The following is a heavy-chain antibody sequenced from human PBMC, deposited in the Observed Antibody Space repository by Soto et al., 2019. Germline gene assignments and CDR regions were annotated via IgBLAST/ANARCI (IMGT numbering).Heavy chain of an antibody. CDR2: INSDGSST. J-gene: IGHJ6*02. D-gene: IGHD2-2*01. CDR3: ARGDIVVVPAAILPGGYYYYYGMDV. Sequence: PGGSLRLSCAASGFTFSSYWMHCVRQAPGKGLVWVSRINSDGSSTSYADSVKGRFTISRDNAKNTLYLQMNSLRAEDTAVYYCARGDIVVVPAAILPGGYYYYYGMDVWGQGTTVTVSS. V-gene: IGHV3-74*01. CDR1: GFTFSSYW.